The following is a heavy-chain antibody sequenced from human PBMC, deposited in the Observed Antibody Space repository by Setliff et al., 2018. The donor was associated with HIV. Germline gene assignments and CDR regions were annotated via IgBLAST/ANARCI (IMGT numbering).Heavy chain of an antibody. CDR3: ARGGTVSANFDS. Sequence: SETLSLTCTVSRDSIRNGAYYWGWIRQPPGKGLEWIGSIYHSGSAYYNPSFKSRVTLSVDTSENQSSLRLSSVTAADTAVYFCARGGTVSANFDSWGQGTLVTVSS. CDR2: IYHSGSA. CDR1: RDSIRNGAYY. J-gene: IGHJ4*02. V-gene: IGHV4-39*07. D-gene: IGHD6-19*01.